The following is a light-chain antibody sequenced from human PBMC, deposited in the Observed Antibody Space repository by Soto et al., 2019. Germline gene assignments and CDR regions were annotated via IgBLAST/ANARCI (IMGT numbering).Light chain of an antibody. Sequence: EIVLTQSPGTLSLSPGERATLSCRASQSVNSNYLARYQQKPGQLPRPLIYGASIRAAGVPDRLSGSGSGTDFTLTISRLEPEDYAVYYCQQYGTSPHTFGQGTKLEIK. V-gene: IGKV3-20*01. CDR1: QSVNSNY. CDR3: QQYGTSPHT. J-gene: IGKJ2*01. CDR2: GAS.